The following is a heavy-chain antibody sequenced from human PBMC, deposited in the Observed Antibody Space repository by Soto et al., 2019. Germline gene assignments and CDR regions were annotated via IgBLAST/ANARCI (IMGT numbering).Heavy chain of an antibody. V-gene: IGHV4-34*01. J-gene: IGHJ4*02. Sequence: PSETLSLTCAVYGGSFSGYYWSWIRQPPGKGLEWIGEINHSGSTNYNPSLKSRVTISVDTSKNQFSLKLSSVTAADTAVYYCARVEDGDYGPLFDYWGQGTLVTVSS. CDR1: GGSFSGYY. D-gene: IGHD4-17*01. CDR3: ARVEDGDYGPLFDY. CDR2: INHSGST.